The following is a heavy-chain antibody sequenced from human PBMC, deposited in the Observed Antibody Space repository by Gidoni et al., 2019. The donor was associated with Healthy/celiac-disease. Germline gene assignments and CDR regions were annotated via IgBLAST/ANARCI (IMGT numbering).Heavy chain of an antibody. V-gene: IGHV3-48*02. D-gene: IGHD2-15*01. Sequence: EVQLVESGGGLVQPGGSLRLSCAASGFTFSSYSMNWVRQAPGKGLAWVSYISSSSSTIYYADSVKGRFTISRDNAKNSLYLQMNSLRDEDTAVYYCARDLMGYCSGGSCSPSGDYWGQGTLVTVSS. CDR3: ARDLMGYCSGGSCSPSGDY. CDR1: GFTFSSYS. J-gene: IGHJ4*02. CDR2: ISSSSSTI.